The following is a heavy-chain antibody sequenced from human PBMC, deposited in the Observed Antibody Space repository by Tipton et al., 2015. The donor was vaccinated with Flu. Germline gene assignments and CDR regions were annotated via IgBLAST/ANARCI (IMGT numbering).Heavy chain of an antibody. D-gene: IGHD2-15*01. CDR3: ARVGYCSGGSCYEYR. Sequence: LRLSCTVSGGSISSDYWSWIRQPPGKGLEWIGDNSYSGKTNYNPSLKSRVTISLDTSKNQFSLKLTSVTAADTAVYYCARVGYCSGGSCYEYRWGRGTLVTVAS. CDR1: GGSISSDY. J-gene: IGHJ5*02. V-gene: IGHV4-59*01. CDR2: NSYSGKT.